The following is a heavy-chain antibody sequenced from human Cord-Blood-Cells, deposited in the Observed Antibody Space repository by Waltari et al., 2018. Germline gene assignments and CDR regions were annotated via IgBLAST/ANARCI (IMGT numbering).Heavy chain of an antibody. CDR3: ASSVGGYFDL. Sequence: EVQLVESGGGLVQPGGSLRLSCAASGFTFSSYEMNWVRQAPGKGLGWVSYISSSGSTMYYADAVKGRVTISRDNAKNSLYLQMNSLRAEDTAVYYCASSVGGYFDLWGRGTLVTVSS. CDR1: GFTFSSYE. J-gene: IGHJ2*01. CDR2: ISSSGSTM. V-gene: IGHV3-48*03. D-gene: IGHD1-26*01.